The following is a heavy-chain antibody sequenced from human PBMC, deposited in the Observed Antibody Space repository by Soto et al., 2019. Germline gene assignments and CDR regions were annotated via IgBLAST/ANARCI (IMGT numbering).Heavy chain of an antibody. Sequence: EVQLLESGGGLVQPGGSLRLSCAASGFTFSSYAMSWVRQAPGKGLEWVSAISGSGGSTYNADSEKGRFTISRDNTKNTLYLQMNSLRAEETAVYYCAKDRSGRLSYSGSAAAVDYWGQGTLVTVSS. CDR2: ISGSGGST. V-gene: IGHV3-23*01. CDR1: GFTFSSYA. CDR3: AKDRSGRLSYSGSAAAVDY. J-gene: IGHJ4*02. D-gene: IGHD5-12*01.